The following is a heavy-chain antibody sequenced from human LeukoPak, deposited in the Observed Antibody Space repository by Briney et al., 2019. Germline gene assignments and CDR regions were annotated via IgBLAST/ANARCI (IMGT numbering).Heavy chain of an antibody. CDR1: GGSVSSGSSY. D-gene: IGHD2-15*01. CDR2: IYYSGST. J-gene: IGHJ6*04. V-gene: IGHV4-61*01. Sequence: SETLSLTCSVSGGSVSSGSSYWSWIRQPPGKGLEWIGYIYYSGSTNYNPSLKSRVTISVDTAKNQFSLKLSSVIAADTAVYYCARSLKPAVAPVGVWGKGTTVTVFS. CDR3: ARSLKPAVAPVGV.